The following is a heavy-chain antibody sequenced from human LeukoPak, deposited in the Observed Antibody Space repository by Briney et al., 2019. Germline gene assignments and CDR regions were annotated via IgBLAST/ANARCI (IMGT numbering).Heavy chain of an antibody. V-gene: IGHV3-74*01. CDR2: IKGDGSIV. J-gene: IGHJ5*02. Sequence: GGSLRLSCAASGFTFSTFWMHWVRHGPGKGLVWISRIKGDGSIVSYADSVKGRFTISRDNAKNTLYVQMNSLRAEDTAVYYCARHAPNDFWRVFDPWGQGTLVTVSS. CDR3: ARHAPNDFWRVFDP. D-gene: IGHD3-3*01. CDR1: GFTFSTFW.